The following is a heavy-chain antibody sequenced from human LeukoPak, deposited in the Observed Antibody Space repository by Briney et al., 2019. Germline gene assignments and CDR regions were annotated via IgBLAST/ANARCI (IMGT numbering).Heavy chain of an antibody. J-gene: IGHJ4*02. CDR3: AKWGCSGGSCYPFDY. D-gene: IGHD2-15*01. V-gene: IGHV3-30*18. CDR1: GFSSSSSG. CDR2: ISYDGSNK. Sequence: GGSLRLSCAASGFSSSSSGMHCVRPAPGKGLEWVAVISYDGSNKYYADSVKGRFTISRDNSKNTLYVQMNSLRAEDTAVYYCAKWGCSGGSCYPFDYWGQGTLVTVSS.